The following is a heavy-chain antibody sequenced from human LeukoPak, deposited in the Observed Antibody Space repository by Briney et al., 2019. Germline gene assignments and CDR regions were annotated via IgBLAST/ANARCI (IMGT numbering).Heavy chain of an antibody. D-gene: IGHD4-23*01. J-gene: IGHJ4*02. CDR3: ARADYGGNSGYYFDY. Sequence: SQTLSLTCTVSGGSISSGDYYWSWIRQPPGKGLEWIGYIYYSGSTYYNPSLKSRVTISVDTSKNQFSLKLSSVTAADTAVYYCARADYGGNSGYYFDYWGQGTLVTVSS. CDR2: IYYSGST. V-gene: IGHV4-30-4*01. CDR1: GGSISSGDYY.